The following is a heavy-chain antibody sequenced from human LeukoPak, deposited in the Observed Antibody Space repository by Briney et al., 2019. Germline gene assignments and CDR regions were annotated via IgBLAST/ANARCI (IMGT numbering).Heavy chain of an antibody. CDR1: GFAFGNYE. D-gene: IGHD5-12*01. CDR2: IINSGDTV. V-gene: IGHV3-48*03. Sequence: PGRSLRLSCAASGFAFGNYEMNWVRQAPGKGLEWLSYIINSGDTVYYADSVKGRFTISRDNAQNSLYLQMNSLRAEDTAVYYCARDVNSGYDYHDDGFLGYWGQGTLVTVSS. CDR3: ARDVNSGYDYHDDGFLGY. J-gene: IGHJ4*02.